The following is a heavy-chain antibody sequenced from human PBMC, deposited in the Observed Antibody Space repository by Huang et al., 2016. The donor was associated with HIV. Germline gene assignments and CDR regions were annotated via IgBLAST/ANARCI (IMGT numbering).Heavy chain of an antibody. CDR2: TIPMFGKA. D-gene: IGHD3-22*01. CDR3: ARVESRRYYDSSGYYY. J-gene: IGHJ4*02. Sequence: QVQLVQSGAEVRKPGSSVKVSCKASGGTFSSYAISWVRQAPGQGVEGMGGTIPMFGKAKYAKKFQGRVTITADESTSTAYMERSSLRCEDTAVYYCARVESRRYYDSSGYYYWGQGTLVTVSS. CDR1: GGTFSSYA. V-gene: IGHV1-69*01.